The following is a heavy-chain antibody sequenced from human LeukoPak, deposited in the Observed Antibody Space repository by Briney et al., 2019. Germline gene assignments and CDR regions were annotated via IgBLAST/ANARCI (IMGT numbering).Heavy chain of an antibody. CDR2: INAGNGNT. V-gene: IGHV1-3*01. D-gene: IGHD3-10*01. CDR3: ASNYGSGNFYYYYGMDV. Sequence: ASVKVSCKASGYTFTSYAMHWVRQAPGQRLEWMGWINAGNGNTKYSQKFQGRVTITRDTSASTAYMELSSLRSEDTVVYYCASNYGSGNFYYYYGMDVWGKGTTVTVSS. J-gene: IGHJ6*04. CDR1: GYTFTSYA.